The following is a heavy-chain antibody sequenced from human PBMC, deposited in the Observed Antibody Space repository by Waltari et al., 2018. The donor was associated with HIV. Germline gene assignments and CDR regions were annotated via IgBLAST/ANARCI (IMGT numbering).Heavy chain of an antibody. CDR3: ARELRYFDWFYFDF. Sequence: EVQLVESGGGLGQPGGSLSLSCAASGFSFGNSWMGWVRQAPGKGLEWVANIKQDGREKYYVDSVKGRFTISRDNAKNSLYLQMNSLRAEDTAMYYCARELRYFDWFYFDFWGQGTLVTVSS. D-gene: IGHD3-9*01. V-gene: IGHV3-7*04. CDR1: GFSFGNSW. J-gene: IGHJ4*02. CDR2: IKQDGREK.